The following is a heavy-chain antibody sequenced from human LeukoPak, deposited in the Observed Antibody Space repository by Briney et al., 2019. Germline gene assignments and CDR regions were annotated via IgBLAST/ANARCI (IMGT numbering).Heavy chain of an antibody. CDR3: ARGNNYYYMDV. V-gene: IGHV4-34*01. CDR1: GGSFSGYY. J-gene: IGHJ6*03. CDR2: IDHSGSN. Sequence: SETLSLTCAVYGGSFSGYYWNWIRQPPGKGLEWIGEIDHSGSNNYMPSLKSRVTISMDTSKNQFSLRLSSVTDADTAVYYCARGNNYYYMDVWGNGTTVTV. D-gene: IGHD1/OR15-1a*01.